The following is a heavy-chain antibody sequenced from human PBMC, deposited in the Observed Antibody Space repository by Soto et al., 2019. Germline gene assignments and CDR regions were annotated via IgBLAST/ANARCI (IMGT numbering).Heavy chain of an antibody. Sequence: SETLSLTCAVYGGSFSGYYWSWIRQPPGKGLEWIGNINYSGSTNYNPSLKSRVTLSVDTSKNQFSLKLTSVTAADTAVYYCARRRFSIGWSTNWFDPWGQGTPVTVSS. D-gene: IGHD6-19*01. CDR3: ARRRFSIGWSTNWFDP. CDR2: INYSGST. CDR1: GGSFSGYY. V-gene: IGHV4-34*01. J-gene: IGHJ5*01.